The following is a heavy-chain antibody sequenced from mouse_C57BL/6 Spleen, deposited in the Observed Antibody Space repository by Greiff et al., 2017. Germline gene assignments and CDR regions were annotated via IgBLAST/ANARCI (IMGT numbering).Heavy chain of an antibody. CDR3: ARGDDGYYGYYAMDY. CDR2: INYDGSST. J-gene: IGHJ4*01. D-gene: IGHD2-3*01. CDR1: GFTFSDYY. V-gene: IGHV5-16*01. Sequence: EVKVVESEGGLVQPGSSMKLSCTASGFTFSDYYMAWVRQVPEKGLEWVANINYDGSSTCYLDSLKSRFIISRDNAKNILYLQMSSLKSEDTATYYCARGDDGYYGYYAMDYWGQGTSVTVSS.